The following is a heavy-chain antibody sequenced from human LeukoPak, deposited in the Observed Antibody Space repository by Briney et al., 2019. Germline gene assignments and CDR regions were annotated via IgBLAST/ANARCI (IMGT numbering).Heavy chain of an antibody. CDR1: GFTFSSNY. Sequence: PGGSLRLSCAASGFTFSSNYMSWVRQAPGKGLEWVSVIYSGGSTYYSDSVKGRFTISRDNSKNTLYLQMNSLRAEDTAVYYCARLRSSGYYLKSGAFDIWGQGTMVTVSS. J-gene: IGHJ3*02. CDR3: ARLRSSGYYLKSGAFDI. CDR2: IYSGGST. V-gene: IGHV3-53*01. D-gene: IGHD3-22*01.